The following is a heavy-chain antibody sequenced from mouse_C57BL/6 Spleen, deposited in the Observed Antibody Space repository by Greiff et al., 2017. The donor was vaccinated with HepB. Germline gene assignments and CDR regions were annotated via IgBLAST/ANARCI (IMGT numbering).Heavy chain of an antibody. J-gene: IGHJ2*01. CDR2: IYPGDGDT. Sequence: VQLQQSGAELVKPGASVKISCKASGYAFSSYWMNWVKQRPGKGLEWIGQIYPGDGDTNYNGKFKGKATLTADKSSSTAYMQLSSLTSEDSAVYFCARGGTVVAKDYWGQGTTLTVSS. CDR3: ARGGTVVAKDY. CDR1: GYAFSSYW. D-gene: IGHD1-1*01. V-gene: IGHV1-80*01.